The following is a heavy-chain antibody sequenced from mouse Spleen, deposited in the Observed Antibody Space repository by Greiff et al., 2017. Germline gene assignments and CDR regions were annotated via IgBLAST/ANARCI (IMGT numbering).Heavy chain of an antibody. D-gene: IGHD2-4*01. J-gene: IGHJ3*01. V-gene: IGHV14-3*01. CDR2: IDPANGNT. Sequence: VQLQQSVAELVRPGASVKLSCTASGFNIKNTYMHWVKQRPEQGLAWIGRIDPANGNTKYAPNFQGKATITADTSSNTAYLQLSSLTSEDTARYYCARGDYDEGAWCAYWGQGTLVTVSA. CDR3: ARGDYDEGAWCAY. CDR1: GFNIKNTY.